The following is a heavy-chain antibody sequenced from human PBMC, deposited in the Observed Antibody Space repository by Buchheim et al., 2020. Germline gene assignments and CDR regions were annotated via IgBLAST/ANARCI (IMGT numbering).Heavy chain of an antibody. CDR1: GYTFTSYA. CDR2: INAGNGNT. J-gene: IGHJ6*02. V-gene: IGHV1-3*01. Sequence: QVQLVQSGAEVKKPGASVKVSCKASGYTFTSYAMHWVRQAPGQRLEWMGWINAGNGNTNYSQKFQGRVTITRDTSASTAYMELSSLRSEDTTVYYCARFYSGYDNYYYGMDVWGQGTT. CDR3: ARFYSGYDNYYYGMDV. D-gene: IGHD5-12*01.